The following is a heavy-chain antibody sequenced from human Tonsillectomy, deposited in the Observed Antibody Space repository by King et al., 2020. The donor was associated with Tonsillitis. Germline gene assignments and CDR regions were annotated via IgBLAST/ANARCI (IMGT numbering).Heavy chain of an antibody. CDR3: AKGLTDYVFWGFDY. CDR1: GFSFSSYT. D-gene: IGHD3-3*01. J-gene: IGHJ4*02. V-gene: IGHV3-23*04. CDR2: ISGSGINI. Sequence: VQLVESGGGLVQPGGSLRLSCAASGFSFSSYTMTWVRQAPGKGLEWVSGISGSGINIYYADSVKGRFTISRDNSKNTVYLQMNSLRAEDTAVYYCAKGLTDYVFWGFDYWGQGTLGTVSS.